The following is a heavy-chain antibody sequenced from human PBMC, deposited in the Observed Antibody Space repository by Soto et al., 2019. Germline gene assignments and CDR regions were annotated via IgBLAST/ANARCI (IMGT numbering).Heavy chain of an antibody. J-gene: IGHJ5*02. CDR2: IYISGLT. CDR1: GGSMTSYY. D-gene: IGHD5-12*01. CDR3: VRDTGIDQATWFAP. V-gene: IGHV4-4*07. Sequence: QVQLQESGPGQVKSSETLSLTCTVSGGSMTSYYWSWIRKSAGKGLEWIGLIYISGLTNYNPSIESRVTMSVETSKNQFSRRLSSVTAADTAVYYCVRDTGIDQATWFAPWGKGLLVSVSS.